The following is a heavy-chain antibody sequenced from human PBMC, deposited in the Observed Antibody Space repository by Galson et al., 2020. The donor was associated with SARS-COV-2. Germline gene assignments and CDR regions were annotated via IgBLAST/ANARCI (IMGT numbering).Heavy chain of an antibody. V-gene: IGHV1-18*01. Sequence: KVSCKASGYTFTTYGISWVRQAPGQGLEWMGWISSYNGNTNYAQKFQGRVTMTTDTSTSTAYMELRSLRSDDTAVYYCARRGTYPSFDDYWGQGTLVTVSS. D-gene: IGHD3-9*01. CDR3: ARRGTYPSFDDY. CDR2: ISSYNGNT. J-gene: IGHJ4*02. CDR1: GYTFTTYG.